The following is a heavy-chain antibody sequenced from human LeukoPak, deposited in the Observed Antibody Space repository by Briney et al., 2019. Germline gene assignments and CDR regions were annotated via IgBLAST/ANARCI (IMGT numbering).Heavy chain of an antibody. CDR3: ARQVTGYYLGYYYYMDV. V-gene: IGHV3-7*01. J-gene: IGHJ6*03. CDR1: GFTFSSYW. D-gene: IGHD3-9*01. CDR2: IKQDGSEK. Sequence: GGSLRLSCAASGFTFSSYWMSWVRQAPGKGLEWVANIKQDGSEKYYVDSVKGRFTISRDNAKNSLYLQMNSLRAEDTALYYCARQVTGYYLGYYYYMDVWGKGTTVTVSS.